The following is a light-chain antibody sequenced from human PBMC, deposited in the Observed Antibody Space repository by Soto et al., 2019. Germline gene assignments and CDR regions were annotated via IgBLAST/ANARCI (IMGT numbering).Light chain of an antibody. Sequence: QSVLTQPPSASGTPGQRVTISCSGGNSNIGTNYVYWYQQLPGTAPKLLIYRNNLRPSGVPDRFSASKSGTSASLAISGLRSEDEGDYFCAGWDDSLHGLLFGAGTKLTVL. J-gene: IGLJ1*01. CDR1: NSNIGTNY. CDR3: AGWDDSLHGLL. V-gene: IGLV1-47*01. CDR2: RNN.